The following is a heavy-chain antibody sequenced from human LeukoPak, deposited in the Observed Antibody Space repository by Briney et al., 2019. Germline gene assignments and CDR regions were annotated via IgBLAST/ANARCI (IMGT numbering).Heavy chain of an antibody. J-gene: IGHJ5*01. D-gene: IGHD3-22*01. CDR3: TRGMTYYYGSTGYFGDS. V-gene: IGHV3-7*01. Sequence: GGSLRLSCVGSGFSFSSYWMSWVRQAPGKGLEWVANIKQDGSETYYVDSVKGRFTIARDNAKNSLFLQMNSLRVDDRALYYCTRGMTYYYGSTGYFGDSWGQGTLVTVSS. CDR2: IKQDGSET. CDR1: GFSFSSYW.